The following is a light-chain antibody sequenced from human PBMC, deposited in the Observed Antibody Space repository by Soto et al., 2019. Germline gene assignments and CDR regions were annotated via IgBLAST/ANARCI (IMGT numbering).Light chain of an antibody. J-gene: IGLJ3*02. CDR2: GNS. CDR3: HSYKSSSSLDGV. CDR1: SSNIGAGFD. V-gene: IGLV1-40*01. Sequence: QSVLTQPPSVSGAPGQRVTISCTGSSSNIGAGFDVHWYHQIAGTAPKLLIYGNSNRPSGVPDRFSGSKSGTSASLAISGLQAEDEADYYCHSYKSSSSLDGVFGGGTKVTVL.